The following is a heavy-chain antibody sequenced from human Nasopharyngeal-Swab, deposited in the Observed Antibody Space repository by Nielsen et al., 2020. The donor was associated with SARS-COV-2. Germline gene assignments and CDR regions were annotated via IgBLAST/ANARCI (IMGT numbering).Heavy chain of an antibody. D-gene: IGHD5-18*01. CDR1: GFTVSSNY. J-gene: IGHJ6*02. CDR2: IYSGGST. Sequence: GGSLRLSCAASGFTVSSNYMSWVRQAPGKGLEWVSVIYSGGSTYYADSVKGRFTISRDNSKNTLYLQMNSLRAEDTAVYYCARGKGYSYADPLYYYYGMDVWGQGTTVTVSS. CDR3: ARGKGYSYADPLYYYYGMDV. V-gene: IGHV3-53*01.